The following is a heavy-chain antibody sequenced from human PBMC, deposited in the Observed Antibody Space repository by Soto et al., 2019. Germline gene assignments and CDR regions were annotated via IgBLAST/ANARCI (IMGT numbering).Heavy chain of an antibody. J-gene: IGHJ4*02. D-gene: IGHD6-13*01. V-gene: IGHV5-51*01. Sequence: GESLKISCKGSGYSFTSYWIGWVRQMPGKGLEWMGIIYPGDSDTRYSPSFQGQVTISADKSISTAYLQWSSLKASDTAMYYCARHKWQQLASYYFDYWGQGTLVTVSS. CDR3: ARHKWQQLASYYFDY. CDR2: IYPGDSDT. CDR1: GYSFTSYW.